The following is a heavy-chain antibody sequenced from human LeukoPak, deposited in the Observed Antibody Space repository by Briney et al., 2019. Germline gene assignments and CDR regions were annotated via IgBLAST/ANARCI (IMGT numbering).Heavy chain of an antibody. CDR1: GGSISSGGYY. CDR3: ARSLTGTTWDYYYYYMDV. D-gene: IGHD1-7*01. Sequence: PSETLSLTCTVSGGSISSGGYYWSWIRQPPGKGLEWIGYIYHSGSTYYNPSLKSRVTISVDRSKNQFSLKLSSVTAADTAVYYCARSLTGTTWDYYYYYMDVWGKGTTVTVSS. V-gene: IGHV4-30-2*01. J-gene: IGHJ6*03. CDR2: IYHSGST.